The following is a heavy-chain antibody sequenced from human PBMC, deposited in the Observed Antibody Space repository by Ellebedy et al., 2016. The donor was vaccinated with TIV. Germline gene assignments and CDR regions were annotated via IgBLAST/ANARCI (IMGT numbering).Heavy chain of an antibody. V-gene: IGHV1-69*13. CDR3: ARGRGYNLESHFDY. CDR1: GGIFRSNA. CDR2: IIAIFGTT. J-gene: IGHJ4*02. D-gene: IGHD5-24*01. Sequence: ASVKVSXXASGGIFRSNAMSWVRQAPGQGLEWMGGIIAIFGTTNYAQKFQGRVTIIADESTSTVYMELSSLRSEDTAVYYCARGRGYNLESHFDYWGQGTVVIVSS.